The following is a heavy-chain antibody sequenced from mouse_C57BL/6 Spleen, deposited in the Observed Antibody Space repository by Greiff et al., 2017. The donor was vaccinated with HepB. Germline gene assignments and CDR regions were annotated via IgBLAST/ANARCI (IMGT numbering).Heavy chain of an antibody. V-gene: IGHV1-64*01. CDR1: GYTFTSYW. CDR2: IHPNSGST. CDR3: ARRGWDGLDY. D-gene: IGHD4-1*01. J-gene: IGHJ2*01. Sequence: QVQLQQPGAELVKPGASVKLSCMASGYTFTSYWMHWVKQRPGQGLEWIGMIHPNSGSTNYNEKFKSKATLTVDKSSSTPYMQLSRLTSEDSAVNYCARRGWDGLDYWGQGTTLTVSS.